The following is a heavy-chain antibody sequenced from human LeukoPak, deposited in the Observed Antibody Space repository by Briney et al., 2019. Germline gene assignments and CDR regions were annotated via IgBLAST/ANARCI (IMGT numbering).Heavy chain of an antibody. CDR3: ASSHDGGTYYYDSSGYSADAFDI. J-gene: IGHJ3*02. Sequence: PSQTLSLTCTVSGASITSGSYYWSWIRQHPGKCLEWIGYIYYSGSTYYNPSLKSRVTISVDTSKNQFSLKLSSVTAADTAVYYCASSHDGGTYYYDSSGYSADAFDIWGQGTMVTVSS. CDR2: IYYSGST. V-gene: IGHV4-31*03. CDR1: GASITSGSYY. D-gene: IGHD3-22*01.